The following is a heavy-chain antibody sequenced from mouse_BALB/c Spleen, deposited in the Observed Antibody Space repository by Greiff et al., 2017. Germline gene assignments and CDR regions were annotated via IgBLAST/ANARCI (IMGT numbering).Heavy chain of an antibody. CDR1: GYTFTDYN. Sequence: VQLKESGPELVKPGASVKIPCKASGYTFTDYNMDWVKQSHGKSLEWIGDINPNNGGTIYNQKFKGKATLTVDKSSSTAYMELRSLTSEDTAVYYCASRFLERFAYWGQGTLVTVSA. J-gene: IGHJ3*01. V-gene: IGHV1-18*01. CDR2: INPNNGGT. CDR3: ASRFLERFAY.